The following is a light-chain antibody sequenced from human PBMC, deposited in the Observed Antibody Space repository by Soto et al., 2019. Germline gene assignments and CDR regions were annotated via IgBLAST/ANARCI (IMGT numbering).Light chain of an antibody. CDR3: NNYDNSPAFH. CDR1: QTSNNRY. J-gene: IGKJ3*01. V-gene: IGKV3-20*01. Sequence: EIVLTQAPGTLSLSPGERAILSCRASQTSNNRYLAWYPQTPGRAPRPLIHPASIRAAGIPDRFSGSGSGTDFTSTIHRLEPEDFAIYYCNNYDNSPAFHFGPGTTVDI. CDR2: PAS.